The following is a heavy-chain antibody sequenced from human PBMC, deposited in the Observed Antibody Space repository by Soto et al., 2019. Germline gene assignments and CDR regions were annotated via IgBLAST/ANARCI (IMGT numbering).Heavy chain of an antibody. CDR3: ARLSYGSGSYYSWWFDP. V-gene: IGHV5-51*01. Sequence: GESLKISCEGSGYSFTDYWIGWVRQMPVKGLEWMAVIYPTDSKITYSPSFQGQVTISADKSISTAYLQWSSLKASDTAMYYCARLSYGSGSYYSWWFDPWGQGTLVTVSS. D-gene: IGHD3-10*01. CDR2: IYPTDSKI. J-gene: IGHJ5*02. CDR1: GYSFTDYW.